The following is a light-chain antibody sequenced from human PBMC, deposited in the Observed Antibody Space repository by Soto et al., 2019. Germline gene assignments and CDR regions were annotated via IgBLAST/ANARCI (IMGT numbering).Light chain of an antibody. CDR3: KQSYSSWT. Sequence: DIQMTQFPSSLSASVGDSVTITCRASQFINYYLYWYQQKPGKAPNLLIYAASRLQTGVTSRFSGSGSGTEFSLTISSLQPEDFATYYCKQSYSSWTFGQGTKVEIK. CDR2: AAS. V-gene: IGKV1-39*01. J-gene: IGKJ1*01. CDR1: QFINYY.